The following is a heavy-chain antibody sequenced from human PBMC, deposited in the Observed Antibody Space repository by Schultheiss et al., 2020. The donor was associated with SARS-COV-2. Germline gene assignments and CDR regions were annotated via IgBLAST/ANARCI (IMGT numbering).Heavy chain of an antibody. CDR3: AKPNYGRTVDY. CDR1: GFTFSSYA. D-gene: IGHD4-17*01. J-gene: IGHJ4*02. V-gene: IGHV4-34*08. Sequence: GSLRLSCAASGFTFSSYAMSWVRQAPGKGLEWIGEINHSGSTNYNPSLKSRVTISVDTSKNQFSLKLSSVTAADTAVYYCAKPNYGRTVDYWGQGTLVTVSS. CDR2: INHSGST.